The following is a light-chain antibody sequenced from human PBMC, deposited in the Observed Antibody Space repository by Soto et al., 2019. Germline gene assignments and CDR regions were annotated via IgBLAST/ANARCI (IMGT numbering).Light chain of an antibody. CDR3: TSFTSRDTVV. V-gene: IGLV2-14*03. J-gene: IGLJ2*01. CDR2: DVY. CDR1: SSDVGGYNY. Sequence: QSALTQPASVSGSPGQSITISCTGTSSDVGGYNYVSWYQQHPGKAPKLIIYDVYNRPSGISNRFSGSKSGNTASLTIAGLQAEDEADDYCTSFTSRDTVVFGGGTKLTVL.